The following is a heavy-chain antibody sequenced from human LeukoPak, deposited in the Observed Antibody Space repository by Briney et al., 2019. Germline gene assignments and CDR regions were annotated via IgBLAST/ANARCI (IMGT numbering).Heavy chain of an antibody. CDR2: ISSSGSTT. D-gene: IGHD3-10*01. V-gene: IGHV3-11*01. J-gene: IGHJ4*02. CDR1: GFIFSEYY. CDR3: AREMDGPYGSGSPLDY. Sequence: GGSLRLSCAASGFIFSEYYMSWIRQAPGKGLEWVSYISSSGSTTYYADSVKGRFTISRDNAKNSLYLQMNSLRAEDTAVYYCAREMDGPYGSGSPLDYWGQGTLVTVSS.